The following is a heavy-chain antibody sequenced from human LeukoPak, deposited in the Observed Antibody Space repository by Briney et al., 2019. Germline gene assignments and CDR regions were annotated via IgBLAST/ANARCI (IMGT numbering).Heavy chain of an antibody. D-gene: IGHD6-6*01. J-gene: IGHJ5*02. CDR2: IYYSGSA. Sequence: PSETLSLTCTVSGGSISSSSYYWGWIRQPPGKGLEWIGSIYYSGSAYYNPSLKSRVTISVDTSKNQFSLKLSSVTAADTAVYYCARGAYHSSSYGDWFDPWGQGTLVTVSS. V-gene: IGHV4-39*07. CDR3: ARGAYHSSSYGDWFDP. CDR1: GGSISSSSYY.